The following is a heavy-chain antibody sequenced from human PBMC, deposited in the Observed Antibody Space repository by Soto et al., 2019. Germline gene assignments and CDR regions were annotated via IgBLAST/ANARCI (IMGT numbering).Heavy chain of an antibody. Sequence: PGGSLRLSCAASGFTFSSYAMHWVRQAPGKGLEWVAVISYDGSNNYYADSVKGRFTISRDNSKNTLYLQMNSLRAEDTAVYYCATLAKVDTAIARPRFYYYYGMDVWGQATTVTVSS. D-gene: IGHD5-18*01. CDR3: ATLAKVDTAIARPRFYYYYGMDV. V-gene: IGHV3-30-3*01. J-gene: IGHJ6*02. CDR2: ISYDGSNN. CDR1: GFTFSSYA.